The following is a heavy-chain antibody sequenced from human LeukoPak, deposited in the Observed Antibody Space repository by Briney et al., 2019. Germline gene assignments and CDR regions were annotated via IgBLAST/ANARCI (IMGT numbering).Heavy chain of an antibody. CDR2: IIPIFGTA. Sequence: GASVKVSCKASGGTFSSYAISWVRQAPGQGLEWMGGIIPIFGTANYAQKFQGRVTITADESTCTAYMELSSLRSEDTAVYYCARALWSGYYCFDYWGQGTLVTVSS. V-gene: IGHV1-69*13. D-gene: IGHD3-3*01. J-gene: IGHJ4*02. CDR1: GGTFSSYA. CDR3: ARALWSGYYCFDY.